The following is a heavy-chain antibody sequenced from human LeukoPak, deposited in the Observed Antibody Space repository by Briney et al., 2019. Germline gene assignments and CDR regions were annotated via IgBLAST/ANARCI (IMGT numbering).Heavy chain of an antibody. D-gene: IGHD2-2*01. CDR1: GGSFSGYY. V-gene: IGHV4-34*01. CDR3: ARDRDYCSSTSCYYYYGMDV. J-gene: IGHJ6*02. CDR2: INHSGST. Sequence: PSETLSLTCAVYGGSFSGYYWSWIRQPPGKGLEWIGEINHSGSTNYNPSLKSRVTISVDTSKNQFSLKLSSVTAADTAVYYCARDRDYCSSTSCYYYYGMDVWGQGTTVTVSS.